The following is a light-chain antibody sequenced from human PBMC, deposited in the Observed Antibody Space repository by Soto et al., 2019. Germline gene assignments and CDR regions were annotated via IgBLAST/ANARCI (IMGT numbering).Light chain of an antibody. CDR3: QSYDSSLTLSV. CDR2: GNS. V-gene: IGLV1-40*01. J-gene: IGLJ1*01. CDR1: SSNIGAGYD. Sequence: QSVLTQPPSVSGAPGQRVTISCTGSSSNIGAGYDVHWYQQLPGTAPKLLIYGNSNRPSGVPDRFSASKSGTSASLAITGLQADDEAEYYCQSYDSSLTLSVFGTGTKVTVL.